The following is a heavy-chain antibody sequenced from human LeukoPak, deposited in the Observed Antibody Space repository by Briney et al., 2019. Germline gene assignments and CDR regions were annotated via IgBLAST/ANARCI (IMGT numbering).Heavy chain of an antibody. CDR2: ISAYNGNT. J-gene: IGHJ4*02. CDR1: GYTFTSYG. V-gene: IGHV1-18*01. Sequence: VASVKVSCKASGYTFTSYGISWVRQAPGQGLEWMGWISAYNGNTNYAQKLQGRVTMTTDTSTGTAYMELRSLRSDDTAVYYCARDFFHGHCGGLSCFLLDYWGQGSLVTVSS. D-gene: IGHD2-15*01. CDR3: ARDFFHGHCGGLSCFLLDY.